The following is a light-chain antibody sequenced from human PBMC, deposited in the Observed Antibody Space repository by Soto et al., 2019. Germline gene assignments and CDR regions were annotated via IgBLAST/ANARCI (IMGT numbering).Light chain of an antibody. CDR1: QSISTY. CDR3: QQYNSYSEA. J-gene: IGKJ1*01. V-gene: IGKV1-5*01. CDR2: DAS. Sequence: DIQLTQSQYSLSASVGDRVALTCLASQSISTYLNWYQQKAGLAPKLLIYDASSLERGVPSRFSGSGSGTEFTLTISSLQPDDFATYYCQQYNSYSEAFGQGTKVDI.